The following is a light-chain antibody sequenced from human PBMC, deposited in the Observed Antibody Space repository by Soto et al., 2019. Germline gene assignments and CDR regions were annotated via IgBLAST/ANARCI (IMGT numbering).Light chain of an antibody. Sequence: QSVLTQPPSVSGAPGQRVTISCTGSSSNIGAGYDVHWYQQLPGTAPKLLIYGNSNRPSGVPDRFSGSTSGTSASLAITGLQAGDEADYCCQSYDSSLSVLFGGGTKLTVL. CDR3: QSYDSSLSVL. CDR2: GNS. CDR1: SSNIGAGYD. V-gene: IGLV1-40*01. J-gene: IGLJ2*01.